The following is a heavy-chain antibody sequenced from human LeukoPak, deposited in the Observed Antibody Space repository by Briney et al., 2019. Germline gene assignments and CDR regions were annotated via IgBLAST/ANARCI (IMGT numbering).Heavy chain of an antibody. CDR2: IRYDGSNK. Sequence: GGSLRLSCAASGFTFSSYGMHWVRQAPGKGLEWVAFIRYDGSNKYYADSVKGRFTISRDNSKNTQYLQMNSLRAEDTAVYYWAKDHRQVRGVMDYWGQGTLVTVSS. CDR3: AKDHRQVRGVMDY. CDR1: GFTFSSYG. D-gene: IGHD3-10*01. V-gene: IGHV3-30*02. J-gene: IGHJ4*02.